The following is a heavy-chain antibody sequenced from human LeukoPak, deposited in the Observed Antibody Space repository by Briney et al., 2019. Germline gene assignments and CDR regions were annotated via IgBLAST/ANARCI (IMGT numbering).Heavy chain of an antibody. CDR2: IYTSGST. D-gene: IGHD2-15*01. CDR3: ARDGGGLHPNWFDP. CDR1: GGSISSYY. Sequence: SETLSLTCTVSGGSISSYYWSWIRQPAGKGLEWIGRIYTSGSTNYNPSLKSRVTMSVDTSKNQFSLKLSSVTPADTAVYYCARDGGGLHPNWFDPWGQGTLVTVSS. J-gene: IGHJ5*02. V-gene: IGHV4-4*07.